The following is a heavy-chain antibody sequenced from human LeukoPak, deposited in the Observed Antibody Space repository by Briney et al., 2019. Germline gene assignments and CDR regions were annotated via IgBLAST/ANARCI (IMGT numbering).Heavy chain of an antibody. CDR2: IYHSGST. V-gene: IGHV4-30-2*01. CDR1: GVSISSGGYS. CDR3: ASSPNYYDSSGHTPFDY. D-gene: IGHD3-22*01. Sequence: PSQTLSLTCAVSGVSISSGGYSWSWIRQPPGKGLEWIGYIYHSGSTYYNPSLKSRVTISVDRSKNQFSLKLSSVTAADTAVYYCASSPNYYDSSGHTPFDYWGQGTLVTVSS. J-gene: IGHJ4*02.